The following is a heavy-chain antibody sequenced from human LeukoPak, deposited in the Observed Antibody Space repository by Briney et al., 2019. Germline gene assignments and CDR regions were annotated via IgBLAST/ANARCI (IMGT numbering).Heavy chain of an antibody. CDR1: GFTFSDFY. Sequence: GGSLRLSCTASGFTFSDFYMSWIRQAPGKGLEWVSCISSGTTMYYAPSVKGRFTISRDNAKNSLYLQMNSLRAEDTAVYYCARDSEWLSKGAFDIWGQGTMVTVSS. V-gene: IGHV3-11*04. CDR2: ISSGTTM. CDR3: ARDSEWLSKGAFDI. D-gene: IGHD3-3*01. J-gene: IGHJ3*02.